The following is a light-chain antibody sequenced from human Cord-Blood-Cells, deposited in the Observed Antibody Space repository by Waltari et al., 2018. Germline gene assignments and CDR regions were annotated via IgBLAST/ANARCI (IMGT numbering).Light chain of an antibody. V-gene: IGKV3-15*01. J-gene: IGKJ5*01. CDR1: QSVSSN. CDR2: GAS. Sequence: EIVMTQSPATLSVSPGERATLSCRASQSVSSNLAWYQQKPGQAPRLLIYGASTRATGIPARLSGSGSGTEFTLTISSLQSEDFAVYYCQQYNNWSITFGQGTRQEIK. CDR3: QQYNNWSIT.